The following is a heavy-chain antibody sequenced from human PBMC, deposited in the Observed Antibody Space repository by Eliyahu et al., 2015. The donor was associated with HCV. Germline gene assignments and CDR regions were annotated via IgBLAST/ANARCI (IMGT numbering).Heavy chain of an antibody. J-gene: IGHJ5*02. CDR2: XHYSGST. Sequence: QVQLQESGPGLVKPSETLSLTCTVSXXSITTXYWSWIRQPPGKGLEWXGXXHYSGSTNYNPSLKSRVTISLDTSKNQFSLNLTSVTAADTAVYYCASGGGGIAVAGTGGWFDPWGQGTLVTVSS. CDR3: ASGGGGIAVAGTGGWFDP. CDR1: XXSITTXY. V-gene: IGHV4-59*01. D-gene: IGHD6-19*01.